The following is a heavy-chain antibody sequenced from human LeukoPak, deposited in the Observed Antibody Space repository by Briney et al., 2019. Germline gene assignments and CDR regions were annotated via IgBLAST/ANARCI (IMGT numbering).Heavy chain of an antibody. D-gene: IGHD6-13*01. V-gene: IGHV4-38-2*02. Sequence: PSETLSLTCTVSGYSISSGYYWGWIRQPPGKGLEWIGSIYHSGSTYYNPSLKSRVTISVDTSKNQFSLKLSSVTAADTAVYYCARGGIAAQQNFDYWGQGTLVTVSS. CDR1: GYSISSGYY. CDR2: IYHSGST. J-gene: IGHJ4*02. CDR3: ARGGIAAQQNFDY.